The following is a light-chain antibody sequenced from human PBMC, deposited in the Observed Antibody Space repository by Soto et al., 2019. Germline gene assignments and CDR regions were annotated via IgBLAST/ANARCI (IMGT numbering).Light chain of an antibody. CDR1: QSVSSSS. Sequence: ESVLTQSPGTLSSSPGERATLSCRASQSVSSSSLAWYQQKPGRAPRLLIYGASSRATGIPDRFSGSGSGTDFTLTISRLEPEDFAVYYCQQYDSSPRTFGQGTKVDIK. CDR2: GAS. J-gene: IGKJ1*01. V-gene: IGKV3-20*01. CDR3: QQYDSSPRT.